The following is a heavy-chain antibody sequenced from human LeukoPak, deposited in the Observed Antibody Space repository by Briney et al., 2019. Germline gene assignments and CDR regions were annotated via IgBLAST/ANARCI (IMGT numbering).Heavy chain of an antibody. CDR1: GYTFSDYY. D-gene: IGHD2/OR15-2a*01. CDR2: INPKSGVT. Sequence: GASAKVSCTASGYTFSDYYIHWLRQAPGQGLEWMGWINPKSGVTNFAQYFQGRVTMTRDTSSTTVYMELTRLRSDDTAVYYCARPLGSLKEYWWFDPWGQGTLVTVSS. V-gene: IGHV1-2*02. CDR3: ARPLGSLKEYWWFDP. J-gene: IGHJ5*02.